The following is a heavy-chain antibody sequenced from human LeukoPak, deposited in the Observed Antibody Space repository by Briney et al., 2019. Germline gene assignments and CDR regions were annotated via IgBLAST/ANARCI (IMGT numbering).Heavy chain of an antibody. J-gene: IGHJ3*02. CDR3: AIHDYGDRDAFDI. Sequence: SQTLSLTCTVSGGSISSGTYYWSWIRQPAGKGLEWIGRIYSSGSTSYNPSLESRVTISVDTSKNRFSLKLSSVTAADTAVYYCAIHDYGDRDAFDIWAKGQWSPSLQ. CDR1: GGSISSGTYY. CDR2: IYSSGST. V-gene: IGHV4-61*02. D-gene: IGHD4-17*01.